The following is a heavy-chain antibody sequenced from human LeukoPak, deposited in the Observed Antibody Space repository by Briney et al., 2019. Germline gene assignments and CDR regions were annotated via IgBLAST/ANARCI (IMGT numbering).Heavy chain of an antibody. CDR3: ARDFLGIIDY. D-gene: IGHD2/OR15-2a*01. V-gene: IGHV4-4*07. Sequence: SETLSLTCAVYGGSFSGYYWSWIRQPAGKGLEWIGRIYTSGSTNYNPSLKSRVTMSVDTSKNQFSLKLSSVTAADTAVYYCARDFLGIIDYWGQGTLVTVSS. CDR2: IYTSGST. J-gene: IGHJ4*02. CDR1: GGSFSGYY.